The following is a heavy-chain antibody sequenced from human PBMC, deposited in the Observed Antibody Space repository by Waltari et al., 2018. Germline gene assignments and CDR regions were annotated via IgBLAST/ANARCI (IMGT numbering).Heavy chain of an antibody. J-gene: IGHJ4*02. D-gene: IGHD4-17*01. Sequence: QLQLQESGPGLVKPSETLSLTCTVSGGSISSSSYYWGWIRQPPGKGLEWIGSIYYSGSTYYNPSLKSRVTISVDTSKNQFSLKLSSVTAADTAMYYCARSAFYGDYFDYWGQGTLVTVSS. V-gene: IGHV4-39*07. CDR3: ARSAFYGDYFDY. CDR1: GGSISSSSYY. CDR2: IYYSGST.